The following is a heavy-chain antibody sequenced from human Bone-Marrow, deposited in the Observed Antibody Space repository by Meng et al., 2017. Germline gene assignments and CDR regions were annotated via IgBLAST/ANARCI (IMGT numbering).Heavy chain of an antibody. CDR1: GGAFSGYY. D-gene: IGHD5-18*01. CDR3: ARGSWLQLWLQDY. V-gene: IGHV4-34*01. CDR2: INHSGST. Sequence: HVQLQQWGAGLLEPPETLSPTCVVDGGAFSGYYGSWIRQPPGKGLEWIGEINHSGSTNYNPSLKSRVTISVDTSKNQFSLKLSSVTAADTAVYYCARGSWLQLWLQDYWGQGTLVTVSS. J-gene: IGHJ4*02.